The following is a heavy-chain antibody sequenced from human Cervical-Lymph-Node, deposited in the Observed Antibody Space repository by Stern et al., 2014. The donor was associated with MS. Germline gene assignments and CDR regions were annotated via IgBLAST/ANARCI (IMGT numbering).Heavy chain of an antibody. J-gene: IGHJ5*02. CDR2: IMPILGTS. CDR3: ARHLGSHESGWFDP. CDR1: GGTLISYP. D-gene: IGHD1-26*01. V-gene: IGHV1-69*01. Sequence: VQLVQSGAEVKKPGSSVKVSCQASGGTLISYPISWVRQGPGQGLERLGGIMPILGTSNYAHKFQGRVTITADESTTTIYMELRSLKSEDTAVYYCARHLGSHESGWFDPWGQGTLVTVSS.